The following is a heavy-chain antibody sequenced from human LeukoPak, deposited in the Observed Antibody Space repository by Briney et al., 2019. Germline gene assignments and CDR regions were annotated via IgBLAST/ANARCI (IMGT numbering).Heavy chain of an antibody. D-gene: IGHD7-27*01. CDR3: ARELVSLGTGYFDL. J-gene: IGHJ2*01. Sequence: GGSLRLSCAASGFTFDDHGMSWVRQAPGKGLEWVSGITGSSTWTYYADSVRGRFTISRDNSKNTLHLQMNNLTADDTAIYYCARELVSLGTGYFDLWGRGTPVTVSS. CDR2: ITGSSTWT. V-gene: IGHV3-23*01. CDR1: GFTFDDHG.